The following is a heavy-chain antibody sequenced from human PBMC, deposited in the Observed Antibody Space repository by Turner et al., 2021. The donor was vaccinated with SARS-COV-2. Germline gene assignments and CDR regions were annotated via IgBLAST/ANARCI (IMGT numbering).Heavy chain of an antibody. CDR1: GFSISSSSYY. CDR3: AGEVVVLTTTHYGMDV. J-gene: IGHJ6*02. D-gene: IGHD1-26*01. Sequence: QLQLQESGPGLVKPSETLSLTCPVSGFSISSSSYYWGWIRQPPGKGLEWIGSIYYSGSTYYNPSIKSRVTISVDTSKNQFSLKLSSVTAADTAVYYCAGEVVVLTTTHYGMDVWGQGTTVTVSS. CDR2: IYYSGST. V-gene: IGHV4-39*01.